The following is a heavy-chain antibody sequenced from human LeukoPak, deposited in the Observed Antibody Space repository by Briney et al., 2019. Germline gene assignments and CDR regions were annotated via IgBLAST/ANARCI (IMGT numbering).Heavy chain of an antibody. Sequence: ASVKVSCKASGYTFINYDINWVRQATGQGLEWVGWMNPKSGNTGSAQKFQGRVTMTRDTSITTAYMELTSLTSEDTAVYYCARVGLAAAGRDENWGQGTLVTVSS. V-gene: IGHV1-8*01. CDR2: MNPKSGNT. CDR3: ARVGLAAAGRDEN. D-gene: IGHD6-13*01. CDR1: GYTFINYD. J-gene: IGHJ4*02.